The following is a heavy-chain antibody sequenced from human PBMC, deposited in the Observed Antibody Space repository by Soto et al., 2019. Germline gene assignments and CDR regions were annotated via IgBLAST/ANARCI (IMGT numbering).Heavy chain of an antibody. CDR3: ARDIGSRYIGCDAFDI. Sequence: PGGSLRLSCAASGFTFSSYGMHWVRQAPGKGLEWVAVIWYDGSNKYYADSVKGRFTISRDNSKNTLYLQMNSLRAEDTAVYYCARDIGSRYIGCDAFDIWGQGTMVTVSS. CDR1: GFTFSSYG. CDR2: IWYDGSNK. J-gene: IGHJ3*02. D-gene: IGHD5-18*01. V-gene: IGHV3-33*01.